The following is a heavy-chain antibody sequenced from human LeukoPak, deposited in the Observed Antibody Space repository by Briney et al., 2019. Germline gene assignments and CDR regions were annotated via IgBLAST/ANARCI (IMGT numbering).Heavy chain of an antibody. Sequence: GGSLRLSCAASGFTVSSNYMSWVRQAPGKGLEWVSVIYSGGSTYYADSVKGRFTISRDSSKNTLYLQMNSLRAEDTAVYYCAKDGREWPRSLDYWGQGTLVTVSS. CDR1: GFTVSSNY. CDR3: AKDGREWPRSLDY. V-gene: IGHV3-53*01. CDR2: IYSGGST. D-gene: IGHD5-12*01. J-gene: IGHJ4*02.